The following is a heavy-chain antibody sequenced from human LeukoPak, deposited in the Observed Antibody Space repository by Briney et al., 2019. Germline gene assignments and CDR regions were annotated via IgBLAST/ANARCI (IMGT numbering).Heavy chain of an antibody. J-gene: IGHJ4*02. CDR3: ARGPVVKFDSSGYYYYFDY. D-gene: IGHD3-22*01. Sequence: ASVKVSCKASGGTFINYVLSWIRQAPGQGPEWMGGIIPMFGIANYVQKFQGRVTITADESTSTAYMELSSLRSEDTAVYYCARGPVVKFDSSGYYYYFDYWGQGTLVTVSS. CDR2: IIPMFGIA. CDR1: GGTFINYV. V-gene: IGHV1-69*13.